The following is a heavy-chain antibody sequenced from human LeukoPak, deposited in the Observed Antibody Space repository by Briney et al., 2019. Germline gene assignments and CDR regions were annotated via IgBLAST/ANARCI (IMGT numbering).Heavy chain of an antibody. CDR2: IKQDGSEK. CDR3: ATYGRFMVRGVEFSYFDY. CDR1: GFTFSSYW. V-gene: IGHV3-7*03. J-gene: IGHJ4*02. D-gene: IGHD3-10*01. Sequence: GGSLRLSCAASGFTFSSYWMSWVRQGPGKGLGGVANIKQDGSEKYYVDSVKGRFTISRANAKNSLYLQMNSLRAEDTAVYYCATYGRFMVRGVEFSYFDYWGQGTLVTVSS.